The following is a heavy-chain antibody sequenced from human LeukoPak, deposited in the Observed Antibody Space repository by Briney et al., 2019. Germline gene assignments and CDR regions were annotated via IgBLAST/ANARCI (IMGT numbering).Heavy chain of an antibody. V-gene: IGHV4-39*01. Sequence: SETLSLACTVSGDSISSSSSYWGWIRQPPGKGLEWIGSIYYGGSTYYKPSLKSRVTISVDMSKNQISLKLSSVTAADTAGYYCARRATAVTYHCFDPWGQGTLVTVSS. J-gene: IGHJ5*02. CDR1: GDSISSSSSY. D-gene: IGHD4-11*01. CDR3: ARRATAVTYHCFDP. CDR2: IYYGGST.